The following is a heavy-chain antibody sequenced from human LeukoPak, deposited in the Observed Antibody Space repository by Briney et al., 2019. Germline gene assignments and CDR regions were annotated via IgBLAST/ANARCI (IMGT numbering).Heavy chain of an antibody. Sequence: SQPLSLTCTVSGGSISSGDYYWSWIRQPPAKGLEWIGYIYYSGSTYYHPSLKSRVTISVDTSKNQFSLKLSSVTAADTAVYYCARYCSSTSCFFDAFDIWGQGTVVTVSS. D-gene: IGHD2-2*01. CDR3: ARYCSSTSCFFDAFDI. V-gene: IGHV4-30-4*08. CDR1: GGSISSGDYY. J-gene: IGHJ3*02. CDR2: IYYSGST.